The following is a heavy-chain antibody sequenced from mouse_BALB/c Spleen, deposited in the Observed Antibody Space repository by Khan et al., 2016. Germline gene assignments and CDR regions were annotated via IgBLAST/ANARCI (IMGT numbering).Heavy chain of an antibody. CDR3: ARGDYDGYYAMDY. V-gene: IGHV1S34*01. J-gene: IGHJ4*01. CDR1: GYSFTGYY. D-gene: IGHD2-4*01. CDR2: ISCYNGAT. Sequence: LVKTGASVKISCKASGYSFTGYYIHWVKQSHGKGLEWIGYISCYNGATTYNQKFRGKATFTVDTSSSTAYMQFNSLTSEDSAVYYCARGDYDGYYAMDYWGQGTSVTVSS.